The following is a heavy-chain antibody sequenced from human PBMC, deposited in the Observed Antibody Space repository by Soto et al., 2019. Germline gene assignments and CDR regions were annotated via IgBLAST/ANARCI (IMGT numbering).Heavy chain of an antibody. D-gene: IGHD3-10*01. Sequence: QVQLVESGGGVVQPGRSLRLSCAASGFTFSRYGMHWVRQAPGKGLEWVAVISYDGSNKYYADSVKGRFTISRDNSKNTLYLQMNSLRAEDTAVYYCAKDEFEGFGESSEIGDWGQGTLVTVSS. CDR3: AKDEFEGFGESSEIGD. CDR2: ISYDGSNK. J-gene: IGHJ4*02. V-gene: IGHV3-30*18. CDR1: GFTFSRYG.